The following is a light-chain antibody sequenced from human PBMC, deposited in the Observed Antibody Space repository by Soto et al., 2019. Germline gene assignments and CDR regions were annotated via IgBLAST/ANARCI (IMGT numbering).Light chain of an antibody. V-gene: IGLV1-40*01. CDR2: GNT. Sequence: QSVLTQPPSVSGAPGQRVTISCTGSSSNIGAGYDVSWYQQLPGTAPKFLIYGNTDRPSGVPDRFSGSKSGTSASLAITGLQAEDEADYYCCSYAGSYTLVFGGGTKLTVL. CDR3: CSYAGSYTLV. CDR1: SSNIGAGYD. J-gene: IGLJ2*01.